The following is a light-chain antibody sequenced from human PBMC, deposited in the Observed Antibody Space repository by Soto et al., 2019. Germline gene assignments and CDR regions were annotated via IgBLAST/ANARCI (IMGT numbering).Light chain of an antibody. CDR2: GAS. Sequence: EIVLTQSPGTLSLSPGERATLSCRASQSVSSRSLAWYQQKPGQAPRLLIYGASNRATGIPDRFSGSGSGTDFTLTISRLEPEDLAMYYCQQFGTSRLTFGGGTKVEIK. J-gene: IGKJ4*01. V-gene: IGKV3-20*01. CDR1: QSVSSRS. CDR3: QQFGTSRLT.